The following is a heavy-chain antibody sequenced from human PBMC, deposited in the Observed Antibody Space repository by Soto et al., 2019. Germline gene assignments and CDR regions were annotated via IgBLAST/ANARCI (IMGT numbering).Heavy chain of an antibody. V-gene: IGHV3-21*01. J-gene: IGHJ5*02. CDR3: AKSGGSSYVWFDP. D-gene: IGHD2-15*01. Sequence: EVQLVESGGDLVKPGGSLRLSCAASGFTFSSYSMNWVRQAPGKGLEWVSSISSSSSYIYYADSVKGRFTISRDNAKNSLYLQMNSLRAEDTAVYYCAKSGGSSYVWFDPWGQGTLVTVSS. CDR1: GFTFSSYS. CDR2: ISSSSSYI.